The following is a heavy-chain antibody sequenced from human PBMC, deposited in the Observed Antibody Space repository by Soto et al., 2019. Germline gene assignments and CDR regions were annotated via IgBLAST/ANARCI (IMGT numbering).Heavy chain of an antibody. Sequence: QVQLQESGPGLVKPSQTLSLTCTVSGGSISSGGYYWSWIRQHPGKGLEWIGYIYHSGTTYYNPSLKSRVTIXVXTXXNQFSLKLTSVTAADTAVYYCARVRGNPLLGWFDPWGQGTLVTVSS. D-gene: IGHD2-2*01. CDR2: IYHSGTT. V-gene: IGHV4-31*03. CDR3: ARVRGNPLLGWFDP. J-gene: IGHJ5*02. CDR1: GGSISSGGYY.